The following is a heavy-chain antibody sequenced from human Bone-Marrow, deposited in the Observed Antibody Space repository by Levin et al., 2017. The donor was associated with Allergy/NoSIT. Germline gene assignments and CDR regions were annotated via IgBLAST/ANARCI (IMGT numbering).Heavy chain of an antibody. CDR1: GFTFSSYA. V-gene: IGHV3-23*01. CDR2: ISGSGGST. CDR3: AKGPIVTMIGYFDY. D-gene: IGHD3-22*01. Sequence: GASVKVSCAASGFTFSSYAMSWVRQAPGKGLEWVSAISGSGGSTYYADSVKGRFTISRDNSKNTLYLQMNSLRAEDTAVYYCAKGPIVTMIGYFDYWGQGTLVTVSS. J-gene: IGHJ4*02.